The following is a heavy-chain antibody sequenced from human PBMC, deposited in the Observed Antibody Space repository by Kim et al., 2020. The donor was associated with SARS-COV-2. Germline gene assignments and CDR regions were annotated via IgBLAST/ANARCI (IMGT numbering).Heavy chain of an antibody. CDR2: INLNSGGT. V-gene: IGHV1-2*06. J-gene: IGHJ6*03. Sequence: ASVKVSCKASGYTFTGYYMHWVRQAPGQGLEWMGRINLNSGGTNYAQKFQGRVTMTRDTSISTAYMELSRLRSDDTAVYYCAREVTPITFFGVVTHYYYYYYMDVGGKGTTVTVSS. CDR3: AREVTPITFFGVVTHYYYYYYMDV. CDR1: GYTFTGYY. D-gene: IGHD3-3*01.